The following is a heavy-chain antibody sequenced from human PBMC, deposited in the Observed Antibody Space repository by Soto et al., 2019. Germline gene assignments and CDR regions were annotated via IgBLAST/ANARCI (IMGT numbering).Heavy chain of an antibody. CDR2: FDPEDGET. Sequence: ASVKVSCKVSGYTLTELSMHWVRQAPGKGLEWMGGFDPEDGETIYAQKFQGRVTMTEDTSTDTAYMELSSLRSEDTAVYYCARGSIVGATLDYLDAFDIWGQGTMVTVSS. V-gene: IGHV1-24*01. CDR1: GYTLTELS. D-gene: IGHD1-26*01. CDR3: ARGSIVGATLDYLDAFDI. J-gene: IGHJ3*02.